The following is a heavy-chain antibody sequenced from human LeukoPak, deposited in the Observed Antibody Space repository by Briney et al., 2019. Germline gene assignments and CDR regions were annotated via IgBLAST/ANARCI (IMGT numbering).Heavy chain of an antibody. J-gene: IGHJ4*02. D-gene: IGHD2-2*01. CDR3: AKALIVVVPAAYDY. CDR1: GFTFSSYA. CDR2: ISGSGGST. V-gene: IGHV3-23*01. Sequence: PGGSLRLSCAASGFTFSSYAMSWVRQAPGKGLEWVSAISGSGGSTYYADSVKGRFTISRDSSKNTLYLQMNSLRAEDTAVYYRAKALIVVVPAAYDYWGQGTLVTVSS.